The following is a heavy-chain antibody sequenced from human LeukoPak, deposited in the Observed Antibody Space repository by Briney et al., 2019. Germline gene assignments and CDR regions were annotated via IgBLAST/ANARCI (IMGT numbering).Heavy chain of an antibody. CDR3: ARERGLRLGGNGLDY. V-gene: IGHV3-21*01. J-gene: IGHJ4*02. CDR2: ISSSSSYI. Sequence: GGSLRLSCAASGFTFSRYWIHWVRQAPGKGLEWVSSISSSSSYIYYADSVKGRFTISRDNAKNSLYLQMNSLRAEDTAVYYCARERGLRLGGNGLDYWGQGTLVTVSS. CDR1: GFTFSRYW. D-gene: IGHD3-16*01.